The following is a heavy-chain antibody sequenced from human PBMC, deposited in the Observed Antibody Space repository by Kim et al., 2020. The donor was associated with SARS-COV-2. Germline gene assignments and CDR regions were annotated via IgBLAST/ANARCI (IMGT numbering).Heavy chain of an antibody. D-gene: IGHD3-22*01. CDR3: ARRSGYYYFGY. J-gene: IGHJ4*02. CDR1: GGSISSSSYY. CDR2: IYYSGST. Sequence: SETLSLTCTVSGGSISSSSYYWGWIRQPPGKGLEWIGSIYYSGSTYYNPSLKSRVTISVDTSKNQFSLKLSSVTAADTAVYYCARRSGYYYFGYWGQGTL. V-gene: IGHV4-39*01.